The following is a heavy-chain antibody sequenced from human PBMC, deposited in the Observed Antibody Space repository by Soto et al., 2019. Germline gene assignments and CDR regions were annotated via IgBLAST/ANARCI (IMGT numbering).Heavy chain of an antibody. Sequence: QIQLVQSGAEVKKPGASVKVSCKASGYSFTSYGISWVRQAPGQGLEWMGWISAYNGNTNYEQKYESRVAMTTDTSTNTAYLELRTLRSDDAAVYYCARDPPITVSLRGTPLMAVRGQGTKVTASS. CDR2: ISAYNGNT. D-gene: IGHD1-20*01. J-gene: IGHJ6*02. CDR3: ARDPPITVSLRGTPLMAV. V-gene: IGHV1-18*04. CDR1: GYSFTSYG.